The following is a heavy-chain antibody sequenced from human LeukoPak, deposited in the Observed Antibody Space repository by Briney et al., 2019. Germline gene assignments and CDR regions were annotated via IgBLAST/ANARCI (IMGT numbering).Heavy chain of an antibody. CDR2: ARGSGSDK. J-gene: IGHJ4*02. CDR1: GFTFSTYA. D-gene: IGHD6-19*01. Sequence: GGSLRLSCAVSGFTFSTYAMSWVRQAPGKGLEWVSAARGSGSDKYYADSVKGRFTISRDNSKNTLYLQMNSLRAEDTALYYCARPTSGWYAGGFDYWGQGILVTVSS. V-gene: IGHV3-23*01. CDR3: ARPTSGWYAGGFDY.